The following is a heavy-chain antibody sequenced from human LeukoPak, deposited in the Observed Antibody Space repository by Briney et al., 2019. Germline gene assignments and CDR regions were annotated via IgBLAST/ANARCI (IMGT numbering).Heavy chain of an antibody. CDR2: ISGSGATI. CDR3: AKVAAADHSFDY. Sequence: GGFLRLSCTASGFTFSNYPINFVRQAPGKGLDWVSAISGSGATIYYADAVRGRFTISRDNSKNTLYLQMNSLRAEDTAVYYCAKVAAADHSFDYWGQGTLVTVSS. V-gene: IGHV3-23*01. D-gene: IGHD6-13*01. CDR1: GFTFSNYP. J-gene: IGHJ4*02.